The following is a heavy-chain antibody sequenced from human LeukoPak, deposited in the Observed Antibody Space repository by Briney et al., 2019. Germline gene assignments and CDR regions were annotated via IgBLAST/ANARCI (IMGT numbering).Heavy chain of an antibody. CDR3: ARDYSGYDSDYYYGMDV. Sequence: ASVKVSCKASGYTFTSYGISWVRQAPGQGLEWMGWISAYNGNTNYAQKLQGRVTMTTDTSTSTAYMELRSLRSDDTAVYYCARDYSGYDSDYYYGMDVWGQGTTVTVSS. CDR1: GYTFTSYG. D-gene: IGHD5-12*01. J-gene: IGHJ6*02. V-gene: IGHV1-18*01. CDR2: ISAYNGNT.